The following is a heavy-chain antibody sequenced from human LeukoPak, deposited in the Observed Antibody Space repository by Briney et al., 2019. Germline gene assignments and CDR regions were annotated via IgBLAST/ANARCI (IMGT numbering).Heavy chain of an antibody. CDR1: GFTFSSYW. Sequence: PGGSLRLSCAASGFTFSSYWMSWARQAPGKGLEWVASINHNGNVNYYVDSVKGRFTISRDNAKNSLYLQMSNLRAEDTAVHFCARGGGLDVWGQGATVTVSS. D-gene: IGHD3-16*01. CDR3: ARGGGLDV. J-gene: IGHJ6*02. CDR2: INHNGNVN. V-gene: IGHV3-7*03.